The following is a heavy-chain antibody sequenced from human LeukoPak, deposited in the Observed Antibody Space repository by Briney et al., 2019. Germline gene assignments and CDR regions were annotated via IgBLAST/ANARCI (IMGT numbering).Heavy chain of an antibody. J-gene: IGHJ4*02. V-gene: IGHV3-69-1*01. CDR3: AREVVIVVEPAANTIDY. CDR2: TVSRGTT. CDR1: GFTFTSDA. Sequence: GGSLRLSCVASGFTFTSDAMNWVRQAPGKGLEWVSSTVSRGTTQYADSVKGRFTVSRDNAKNSLFLQMNSLRVEDTAVYYCAREVVIVVEPAANTIDYWGQGTRVTVSS. D-gene: IGHD2-2*01.